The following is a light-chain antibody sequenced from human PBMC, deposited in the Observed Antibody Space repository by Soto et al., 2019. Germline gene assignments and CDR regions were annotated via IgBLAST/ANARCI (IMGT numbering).Light chain of an antibody. CDR2: GTS. V-gene: IGKV3D-15*01. J-gene: IGKJ5*01. Sequence: ESVLTQSPGTLSLSPGERATLSCRASQTVTSSYLAWYQQRPGQAPRLLIYGTSTRATGIPARFSGSGSGTEFTLSISSLQSEDFAVYYCQQYNNWPAITFGQGTRLENK. CDR3: QQYNNWPAIT. CDR1: QTVTSSY.